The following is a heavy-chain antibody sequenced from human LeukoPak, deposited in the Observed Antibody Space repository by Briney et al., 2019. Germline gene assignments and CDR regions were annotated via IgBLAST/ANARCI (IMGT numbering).Heavy chain of an antibody. CDR3: ARVLRFRSGYYRGWYAFDI. J-gene: IGHJ3*02. Sequence: SETLSLTCTVSGDSINGYYWSWIRQPPGKGLEWIGEINHSGSTNYNPSLKSRVTISVDTSKNQFSLKLSSVTAADTAVYYCARVLRFRSGYYRGWYAFDIWGQGTMVTVSS. CDR2: INHSGST. D-gene: IGHD3-3*01. V-gene: IGHV4-34*01. CDR1: GDSINGYY.